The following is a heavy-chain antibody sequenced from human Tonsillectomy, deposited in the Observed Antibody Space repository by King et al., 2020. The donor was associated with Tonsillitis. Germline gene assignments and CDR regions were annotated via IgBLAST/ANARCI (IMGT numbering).Heavy chain of an antibody. Sequence: VQLVESGAEVKKPGSSVKVSCKASGGTFSSSAITWVRQAPGQRLEWMGGIIPIFARTNYAQKFQGRVTITADESTSTAYMELSSLRSEDTAVYYCARKIVVVPAAIRFYYYYYYMDVWGKGTTVTVSS. V-gene: IGHV1-69*01. CDR3: ARKIVVVPAAIRFYYYYYYMDV. J-gene: IGHJ6*03. D-gene: IGHD2-2*02. CDR1: GGTFSSSA. CDR2: IIPIFART.